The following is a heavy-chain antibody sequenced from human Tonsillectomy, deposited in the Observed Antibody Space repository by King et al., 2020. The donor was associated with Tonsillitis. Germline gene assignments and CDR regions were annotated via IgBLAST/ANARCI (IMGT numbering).Heavy chain of an antibody. CDR1: GYSFTNYW. CDR3: ARLAPGGEASAWLRWFDP. J-gene: IGHJ5*02. D-gene: IGHD3-22*01. Sequence: VQLVESGAEVKKPGESLRISCRGSGYSFTNYWITWVRQVPGKGLEWMGNIDPSDSHSNYSPSFQGHVTISVDKSITTAFLQWSSLEASDTAIYYCARLAPGGEASAWLRWFDPWGQGTLVTVSS. CDR2: IDPSDSHS. V-gene: IGHV5-10-1*03.